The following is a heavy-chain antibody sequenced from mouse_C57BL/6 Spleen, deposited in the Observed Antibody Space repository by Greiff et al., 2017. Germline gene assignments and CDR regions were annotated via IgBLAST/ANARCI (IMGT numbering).Heavy chain of an antibody. Sequence: EVQLVESGPGLVKPSQSLSLTCSVTGYSITSGYYWNWIRQFPGNKLEWMGYISYDGSNNYNPSLKNRISITRDTSKNQFCLKLNSVTTEDTATYYCDRDRYFDYWGQGTTLTVSS. V-gene: IGHV3-6*01. J-gene: IGHJ2*01. CDR3: DRDRYFDY. CDR2: ISYDGSN. CDR1: GYSITSGYY.